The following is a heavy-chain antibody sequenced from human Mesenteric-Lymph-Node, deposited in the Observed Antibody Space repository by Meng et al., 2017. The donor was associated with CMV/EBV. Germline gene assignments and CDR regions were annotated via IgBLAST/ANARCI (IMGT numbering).Heavy chain of an antibody. V-gene: IGHV3-23*01. Sequence: GESLKISCAASGFTFNSYAMSWVRQAPGKGLEWVSAISGSGDSTYYADSVKGRFTISRDNSKSTLFMQMNSLRAEDTAVYYCAKDLMSVWGVIPAANFDYWGQGTLVTVSS. D-gene: IGHD2-2*01. J-gene: IGHJ4*02. CDR1: GFTFNSYA. CDR2: ISGSGDST. CDR3: AKDLMSVWGVIPAANFDY.